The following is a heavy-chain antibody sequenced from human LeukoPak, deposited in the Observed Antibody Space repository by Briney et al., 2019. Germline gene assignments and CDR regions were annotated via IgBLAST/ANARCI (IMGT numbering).Heavy chain of an antibody. V-gene: IGHV1-58*02. CDR3: AAAGPPYYYDSSGYYYYYGMDV. CDR2: IVVGSGNT. J-gene: IGHJ6*02. Sequence: SVKVSCKASGFTFTSSAMQWVRQARGQRLEWIGWIVVGSGNTNYAQKFQERVTITRDMSTSTAYMELSSLRSENTAVYYCAAAGPPYYYDSSGYYYYYGMDVWGQGTTVTVSS. CDR1: GFTFTSSA. D-gene: IGHD3-22*01.